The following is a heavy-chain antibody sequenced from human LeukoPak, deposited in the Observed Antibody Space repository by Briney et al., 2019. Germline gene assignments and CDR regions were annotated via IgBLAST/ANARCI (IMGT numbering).Heavy chain of an antibody. Sequence: ASVKVSCKASGYTFTSYYMHWVRQAPGQGPEWMGIINPSGGSTSYAQKFQGRVTMTRDTSTSTVYMELSSLRSEDTAVYYCAREAIGGYFDYWGQGTLVTVSS. D-gene: IGHD2-2*02. J-gene: IGHJ4*02. CDR3: AREAIGGYFDY. V-gene: IGHV1-46*01. CDR1: GYTFTSYY. CDR2: INPSGGST.